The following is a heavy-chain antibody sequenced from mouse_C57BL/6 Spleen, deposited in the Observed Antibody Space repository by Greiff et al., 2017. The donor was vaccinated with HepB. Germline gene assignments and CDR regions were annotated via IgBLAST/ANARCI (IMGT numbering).Heavy chain of an antibody. Sequence: QVQLKQPGTELVKPGASVKLSCKASGYTFTSYWMHWVKQRPGQGLEWIGNINPSNGGTNYNEKFKSKATLTVDKSSSTAYMQLSSLTSEDYAVYYCARQEIYYYGSSWVYWGQGTTLTVSS. CDR3: ARQEIYYYGSSWVY. D-gene: IGHD1-1*01. V-gene: IGHV1-53*01. J-gene: IGHJ2*01. CDR1: GYTFTSYW. CDR2: INPSNGGT.